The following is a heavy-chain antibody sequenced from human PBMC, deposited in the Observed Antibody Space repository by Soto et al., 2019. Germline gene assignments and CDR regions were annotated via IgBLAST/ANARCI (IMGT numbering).Heavy chain of an antibody. Sequence: EVQLVESGGGLVKPGGSLRLSCVASGFTLSDAWMTWVHQAPGKGLEWVGRIASKPDGGSTDFAASVRARFTISRDDSGDTLFLQTNSLKTDDTAVYYCIKMGRGYFNLWGQGTLVTVSS. J-gene: IGHJ4*02. CDR3: IKMGRGYFNL. V-gene: IGHV3-15*04. CDR2: IASKPDGGST. D-gene: IGHD3-10*01. CDR1: GFTLSDAW.